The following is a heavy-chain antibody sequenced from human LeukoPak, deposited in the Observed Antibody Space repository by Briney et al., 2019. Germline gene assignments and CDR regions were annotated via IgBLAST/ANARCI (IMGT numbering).Heavy chain of an antibody. Sequence: PSETLSLTCTVSGGSISRYYWSWIRQPPGKGLEWIGYIYYSGSTNYNPSLKSRVTIAVDTSKNQFSLKLSSVTAADTAVYYCARTDYDYGMDVWGQGTTVTVSS. CDR2: IYYSGST. V-gene: IGHV4-59*08. CDR3: ARTDYDYGMDV. CDR1: GGSISRYY. J-gene: IGHJ6*02. D-gene: IGHD2-21*02.